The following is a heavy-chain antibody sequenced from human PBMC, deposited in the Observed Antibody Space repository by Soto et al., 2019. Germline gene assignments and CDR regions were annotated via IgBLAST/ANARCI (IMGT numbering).Heavy chain of an antibody. CDR3: AKGPAAGLKYYYYGMDV. CDR2: ISYDGSNK. D-gene: IGHD6-13*01. V-gene: IGHV3-30*18. J-gene: IGHJ6*02. CDR1: GFTFSSYG. Sequence: PGGSLRLSCAASGFTFSSYGMHWVRQAPGKGLEWVAVISYDGSNKYYADSVKGRFTISRDNSKNTLYLQMNSLRAEDTAVYYCAKGPAAGLKYYYYGMDVWGQGTTVTVS.